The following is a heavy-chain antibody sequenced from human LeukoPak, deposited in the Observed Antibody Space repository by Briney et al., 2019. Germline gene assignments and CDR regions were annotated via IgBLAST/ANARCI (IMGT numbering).Heavy chain of an antibody. Sequence: PSETLSLTCTVSGASISSYYWSWIRQPPGKGLEWIGYIYYSGSTNYNPSLKSRVTISVDTSKNQFSLKLSSVTAADTAVYYCARGKRGYSSSWYDYWGQGTLVTVSS. V-gene: IGHV4-59*12. CDR1: GASISSYY. D-gene: IGHD6-13*01. J-gene: IGHJ4*02. CDR2: IYYSGST. CDR3: ARGKRGYSSSWYDY.